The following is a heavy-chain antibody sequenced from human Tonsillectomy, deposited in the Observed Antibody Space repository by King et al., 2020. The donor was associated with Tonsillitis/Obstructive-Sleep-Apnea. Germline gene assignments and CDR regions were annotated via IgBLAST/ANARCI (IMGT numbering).Heavy chain of an antibody. V-gene: IGHV3-23*04. D-gene: IGHD6-13*01. CDR3: TRAYSSSWYDY. J-gene: IGHJ4*02. Sequence: VQLVQSGGGLVQPGGSLRIACAASGFTFSSYAMSWVRQAPGKGLEWVSGISGIGSNIYYADSVRGRFTISRDNSKNTLYLQMNSLRAEDTAEYYCTRAYSSSWYDYWGQGTLVTVSS. CDR1: GFTFSSYA. CDR2: ISGIGSNI.